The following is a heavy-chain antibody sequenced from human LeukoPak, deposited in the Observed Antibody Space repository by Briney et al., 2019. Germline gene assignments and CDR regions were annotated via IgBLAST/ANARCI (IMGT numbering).Heavy chain of an antibody. D-gene: IGHD2/OR15-2a*01. CDR3: ARARIHSYYYYYGMDV. V-gene: IGHV3-7*01. CDR1: GFTFSDYY. J-gene: IGHJ6*02. Sequence: GGSLRLSCAASGFTFSDYYMSWVRQAPGKGLEWVANIKQDGSEKYYVDSVKGRFTISRDNAKNSLYLQMNSLRAEDTAVYYCARARIHSYYYYYGMDVWGQGTTVTVSS. CDR2: IKQDGSEK.